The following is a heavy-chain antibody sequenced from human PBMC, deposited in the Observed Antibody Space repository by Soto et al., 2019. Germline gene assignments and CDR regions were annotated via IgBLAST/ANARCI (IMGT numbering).Heavy chain of an antibody. CDR3: ARDRVLPAAVQIYFDY. J-gene: IGHJ4*02. D-gene: IGHD2-2*02. Sequence: ASVKVSCKASGYTFNSYGISWVRQAPGQGLEWMGWISAYNGDTHYAQSLQGRVALTTDTSTSTAYMELRSLRSDDTAVYYCARDRVLPAAVQIYFDYWGQGTLVTVS. CDR2: ISAYNGDT. CDR1: GYTFNSYG. V-gene: IGHV1-18*04.